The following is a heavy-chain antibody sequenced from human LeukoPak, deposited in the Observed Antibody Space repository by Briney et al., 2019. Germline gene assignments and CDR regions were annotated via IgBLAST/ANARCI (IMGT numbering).Heavy chain of an antibody. CDR2: ISYDGSNK. CDR1: GFTFSSYG. J-gene: IGHJ4*02. V-gene: IGHV3-30*18. CDR3: ANGVSSGFDY. D-gene: IGHD6-19*01. Sequence: GGSLRLSCAASGFTFSSYGMHWVRQAPGNGLEWVAVISYDGSNKYYADSVKGRFTISRDNSKNTLYLQMNSLRAEDTAVYYCANGVSSGFDYWGQGTLVTVSS.